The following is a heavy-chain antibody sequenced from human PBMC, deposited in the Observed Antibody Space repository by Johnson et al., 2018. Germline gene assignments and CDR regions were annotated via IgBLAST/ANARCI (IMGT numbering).Heavy chain of an antibody. CDR2: INSDGSST. D-gene: IGHD1/OR15-1a*01. J-gene: IGHJ6*02. CDR1: GFTFSSYW. V-gene: IGHV3-74*01. CDR3: AGDLQGVRWREQRYGMDV. Sequence: VQLQESGGGLVQPGGSLRLSCAASGFTFSSYWMHWVRQAPGKGLVWVSRINSDGSSTSYADSVKGRFTISRDNAKNTLYLQMNSLGAEDTAVYYGAGDLQGVRWREQRYGMDVWGQGTMVTVSS.